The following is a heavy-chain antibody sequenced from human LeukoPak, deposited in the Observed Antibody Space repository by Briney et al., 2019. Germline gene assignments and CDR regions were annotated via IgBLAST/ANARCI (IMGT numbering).Heavy chain of an antibody. Sequence: ASVKVSCKASGYMFTNYAVQWVRQAPGQRLEWLGWINPGNGDTRYSQKFQGRVTITADESTSTAYMELSSLRSEDTAVYYCARGQFENYYDSSGYYHPPIYFDYWGQGTLVTVSS. D-gene: IGHD3-22*01. CDR1: GYMFTNYA. V-gene: IGHV1-3*01. J-gene: IGHJ4*02. CDR2: INPGNGDT. CDR3: ARGQFENYYDSSGYYHPPIYFDY.